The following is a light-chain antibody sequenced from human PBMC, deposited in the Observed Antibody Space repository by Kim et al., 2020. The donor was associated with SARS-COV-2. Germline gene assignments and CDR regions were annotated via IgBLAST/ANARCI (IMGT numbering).Light chain of an antibody. V-gene: IGLV1-47*01. J-gene: IGLJ1*01. CDR3: APWDDSLSGYV. CDR2: RNN. CDR1: RSNIGSNY. Sequence: GQSVTISCSGSRSNIGSNYVYWYQQLPGTAPKLLIYRNNQRPSGVPDRFSGSKSGTSASLAISGLRSEDEANYYCAPWDDSLSGYVFGTGTKVTVL.